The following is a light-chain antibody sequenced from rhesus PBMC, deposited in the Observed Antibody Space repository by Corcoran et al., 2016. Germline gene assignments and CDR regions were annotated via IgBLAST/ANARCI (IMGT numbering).Light chain of an antibody. J-gene: IGLJ1*01. V-gene: IGLV2S7*01. Sequence: QSAPTQPPSVSGSPGQSVTISCTGTSSDIGGYNYVSWYQHHPGKVPKLMIYGVSNRPSGVSDRFSGSKSANTASLTISGLQAEDEADYYCCSYTSSNTYIFGAGTRLTVL. CDR2: GVS. CDR1: SSDIGGYNY. CDR3: CSYTSSNTYI.